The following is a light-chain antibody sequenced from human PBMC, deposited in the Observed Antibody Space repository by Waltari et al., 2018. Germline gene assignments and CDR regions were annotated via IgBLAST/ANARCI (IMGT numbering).Light chain of an antibody. CDR1: QGIDNY. CDR3: QQYDCYPHT. V-gene: IGKV1-16*02. CDR2: AAS. Sequence: DIQMTQSPSSLSASVGDSITITCRASQGIDNYLAWFQQKPGKAPQSLIYAASTLQSGVPSKFSGSGFGTDFTLTINGLQPEDFATYVCQQYDCYPHTFGQGTRLEVK. J-gene: IGKJ2*01.